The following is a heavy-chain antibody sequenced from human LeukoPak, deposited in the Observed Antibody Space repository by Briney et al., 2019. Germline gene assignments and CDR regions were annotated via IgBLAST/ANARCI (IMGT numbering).Heavy chain of an antibody. CDR2: IYKTGST. J-gene: IGHJ4*02. Sequence: PSETHSLNCTVAGGSITSGGYYWSWIRQRPGKVLEWIGNIYKTGSTYYNPSLKRRVTMSVDTSRNQFSLKLNSVTAADTSWYYCARDVLRWGQGTLVTVSS. V-gene: IGHV4-31*03. CDR3: ARDVLR. CDR1: GGSITSGGYY.